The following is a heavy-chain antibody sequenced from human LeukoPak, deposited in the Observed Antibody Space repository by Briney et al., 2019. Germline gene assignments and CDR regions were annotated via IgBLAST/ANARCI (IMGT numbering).Heavy chain of an antibody. V-gene: IGHV3-20*04. Sequence: RTGGSLRLSCAASGFTFGYYGMSWVRQAPGKGLEWVSGINWNGGSTGYADSVEGRLTISRDNAKNSQYLQMNSLRVEDTALYYCARAQTYGDSRLLLDYWGQGTLVTVSS. D-gene: IGHD2-21*02. CDR2: INWNGGST. J-gene: IGHJ4*02. CDR3: ARAQTYGDSRLLLDY. CDR1: GFTFGYYG.